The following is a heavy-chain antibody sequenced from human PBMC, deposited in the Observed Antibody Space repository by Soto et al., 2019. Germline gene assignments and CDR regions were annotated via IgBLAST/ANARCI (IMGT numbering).Heavy chain of an antibody. J-gene: IGHJ4*02. CDR3: AKDRWADCSGGSCYSDY. CDR1: GFTFSSYG. Sequence: QVQLVESGGGVVQPGRSLRLSCAASGFTFSSYGMHWVRQAPGKGLEWVAVISYDGSNKYYADSVKGRFTISRDNSKNTLYRQMNSLRAEDTAVYYCAKDRWADCSGGSCYSDYWGQGTLVTVSS. V-gene: IGHV3-30*18. D-gene: IGHD2-15*01. CDR2: ISYDGSNK.